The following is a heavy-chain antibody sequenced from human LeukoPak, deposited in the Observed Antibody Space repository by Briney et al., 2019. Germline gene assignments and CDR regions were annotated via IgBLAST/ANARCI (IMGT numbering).Heavy chain of an antibody. CDR2: ISSSNSYT. D-gene: IGHD2-21*02. CDR1: GFTFSTYA. Sequence: GGSLRLSCAASGFTFSTYAMSWVRQAPGKGLEWVSYISSSNSYTNYADSVKGRFTISRDNSKNTLYLQMNSLRAEDTAVYYCARIGGDRHPIEYWGQGTLVTVSS. J-gene: IGHJ4*02. CDR3: ARIGGDRHPIEY. V-gene: IGHV3-11*06.